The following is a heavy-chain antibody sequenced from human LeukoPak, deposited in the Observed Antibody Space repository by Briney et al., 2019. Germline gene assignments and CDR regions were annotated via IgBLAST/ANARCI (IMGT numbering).Heavy chain of an antibody. V-gene: IGHV1-24*01. CDR3: ATDTELLRLFDY. Sequence: ASVKVSCKVSGYTLTELSMHWVRQAPGKGLEWMGGLDPEDGETIYAQKFQGRVTMTEDTSTDTAYMELSSLRSEDTAVYYRATDTELLRLFDYWGQGTLVTVSS. CDR1: GYTLTELS. J-gene: IGHJ4*02. D-gene: IGHD1-26*01. CDR2: LDPEDGET.